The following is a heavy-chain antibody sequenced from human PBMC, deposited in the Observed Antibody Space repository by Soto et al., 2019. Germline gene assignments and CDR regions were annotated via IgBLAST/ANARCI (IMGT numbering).Heavy chain of an antibody. Sequence: GGSLRLSCAASGFTFSNAWMSWVRQAPGKGLEWVGRIKNDPKSYITDYAESVKGRFTISRDDSKNSLFLQMNSLTTEDTAIYYCADLKWSRSYLPWGQGTLVTVSS. CDR1: GFTFSNAW. J-gene: IGHJ1*01. V-gene: IGHV3-72*01. CDR2: IKNDPKSYIT. CDR3: ADLKWSRSYLP. D-gene: IGHD3-3*01.